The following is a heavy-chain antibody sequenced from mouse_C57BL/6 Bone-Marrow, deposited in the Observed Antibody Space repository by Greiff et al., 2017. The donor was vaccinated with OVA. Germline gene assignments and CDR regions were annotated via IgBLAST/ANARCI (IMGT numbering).Heavy chain of an antibody. Sequence: VQLQQPGAELVKPGASVKLSCKASGYTFTSYWMQWVKQRPGQGLEWIGEIDPSDSYTNYNQKFKGKATLTVDTSSSTAYMQLSSLTSEDSAVYYCARGGWVVLDYWGQGTTLTVSS. V-gene: IGHV1-50*01. CDR1: GYTFTSYW. J-gene: IGHJ2*01. D-gene: IGHD1-1*01. CDR2: IDPSDSYT. CDR3: ARGGWVVLDY.